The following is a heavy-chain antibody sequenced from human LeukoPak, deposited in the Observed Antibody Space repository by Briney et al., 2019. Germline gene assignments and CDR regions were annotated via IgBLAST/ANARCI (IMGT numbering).Heavy chain of an antibody. CDR2: IWYDGSNK. J-gene: IGHJ5*02. V-gene: IGHV3-33*01. CDR3: ARSPNAGWLNWFDP. CDR1: GFTFSTYA. D-gene: IGHD6-19*01. Sequence: GRSLRLSCAASGFTFSTYAMYWVRQAPGKGLEWVTVIWYDGSNKYYADSVKGRFTISRDNSKNTLYLQMNSLRAEDTAVYYCARSPNAGWLNWFDPWGQGTLVTVSS.